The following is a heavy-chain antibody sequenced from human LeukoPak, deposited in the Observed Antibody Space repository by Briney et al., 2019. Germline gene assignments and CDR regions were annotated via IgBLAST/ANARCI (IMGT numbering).Heavy chain of an antibody. CDR2: IRHDGSIK. CDR1: GFIFSTYG. J-gene: IGHJ4*02. CDR3: AKDSLADIDY. V-gene: IGHV3-30*02. Sequence: AGGSLRLSCAASGFIFSTYGMYWVRQDPGKGLEWVAFIRHDGSIKNYADSVKGRSTISRDNSKNTLYLQMNSLRAEDTAVYYCAKDSLADIDYWGQGTLVTVSS. D-gene: IGHD3-16*01.